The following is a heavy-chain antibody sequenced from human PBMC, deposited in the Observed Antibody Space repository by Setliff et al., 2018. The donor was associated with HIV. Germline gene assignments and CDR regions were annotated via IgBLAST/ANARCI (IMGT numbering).Heavy chain of an antibody. V-gene: IGHV3-9*01. CDR3: VRDGTGSGRYYFYMDV. CDR1: GFTFDDHA. Sequence: PGGSLRLSCVASGFTFDDHAIHWVRQVPGKGLEWVSAISWNSVVINYADSVKGRFTVARDNANNSLYLQMNSLRPEDSALYYCVRDGTGSGRYYFYMDVWGRGTTVTVSS. CDR2: ISWNSVVI. J-gene: IGHJ6*03. D-gene: IGHD2-15*01.